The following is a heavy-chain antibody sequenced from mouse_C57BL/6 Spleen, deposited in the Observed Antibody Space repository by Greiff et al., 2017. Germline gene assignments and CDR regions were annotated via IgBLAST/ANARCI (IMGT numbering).Heavy chain of an antibody. Sequence: QVQLKESGAELVRPGTSVKVSCKASGYAFTNYLIEWVKQRPGQGLEWIGVINPGSGGTNYNEKFKGKATLTADKSSSTAYMQLSSLTSEDSAVYFCARVRTTVYYFDYWGQGTTLTVSS. J-gene: IGHJ2*01. CDR3: ARVRTTVYYFDY. CDR1: GYAFTNYL. CDR2: INPGSGGT. D-gene: IGHD1-1*01. V-gene: IGHV1-54*01.